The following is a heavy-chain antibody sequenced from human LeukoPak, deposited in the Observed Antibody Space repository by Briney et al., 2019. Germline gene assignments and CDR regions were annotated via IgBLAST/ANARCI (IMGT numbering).Heavy chain of an antibody. V-gene: IGHV4-34*01. Sequence: SETLSLTCAVYGGSFSGYYWSWIRQPPGKGLEWIGEINHSGSTNYNPSLKSRVTISVDTSKNQFSLKLSSVTAADTAVYYCANRKRGSYCAWGQGTLVTVSS. CDR1: GGSFSGYY. CDR2: INHSGST. D-gene: IGHD1-26*01. J-gene: IGHJ5*02. CDR3: ANRKRGSYCA.